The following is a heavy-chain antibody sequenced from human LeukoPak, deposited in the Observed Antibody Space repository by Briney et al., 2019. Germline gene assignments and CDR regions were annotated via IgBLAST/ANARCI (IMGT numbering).Heavy chain of an antibody. CDR3: ARDSPHQRFDY. V-gene: IGHV1-2*02. CDR1: GYTFIDYR. J-gene: IGHJ4*02. Sequence: ASVKVSCKASGYTFIDYRIYWVRQAPAPGIEWMGRIDLKTGDITSAQKFQGRVTMTRDTSISTTYMDVSGLATDDTAIYYCARDSPHQRFDYWGQGTLVTVSS. CDR2: IDLKTGDI.